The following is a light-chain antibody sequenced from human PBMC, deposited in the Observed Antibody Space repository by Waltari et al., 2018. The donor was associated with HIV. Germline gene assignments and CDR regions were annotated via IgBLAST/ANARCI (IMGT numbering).Light chain of an antibody. CDR2: SES. CDR3: QQSYTAPFS. V-gene: IGKV1-39*01. J-gene: IGKJ3*01. CDR1: QCVSRN. Sequence: DIQMTPSPSSLSASVGGRVTITCRAAQCVSRNLNWYQQKPWKAPDLVVYSESTLHDGVPSRFGGVGAGTDFTLTISGLQPEDFATYYCQQSYTAPFSFGPGTKVDVK.